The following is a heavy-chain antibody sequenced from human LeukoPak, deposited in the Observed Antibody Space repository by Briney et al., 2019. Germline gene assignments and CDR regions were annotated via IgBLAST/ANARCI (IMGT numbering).Heavy chain of an antibody. CDR2: INQDGSEK. Sequence: GGSLRLSCVASGFTFSNYWMTWFRQTPGKGLEWMGNINQDGSEKYYLDSVRGRFTISRDNAKNSLYLQMNSLRAEDTAVYYCAREEIVLMVYATLDYWGQGTLVTVSS. V-gene: IGHV3-7*01. CDR1: GFTFSNYW. D-gene: IGHD2-8*01. CDR3: AREEIVLMVYATLDY. J-gene: IGHJ4*02.